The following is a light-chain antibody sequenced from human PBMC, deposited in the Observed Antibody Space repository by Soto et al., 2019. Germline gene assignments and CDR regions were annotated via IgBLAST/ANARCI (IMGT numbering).Light chain of an antibody. CDR2: DAS. Sequence: DIQMTQSPSSLSASVGDRVTITCPASQDITNYLNWYQQKPGKAPRLLIYDASSLETGVPSRFSGSGAGTDFSLTISNLQPDDFAAYYCQQSYSTPPWTLGQGTKVDIK. V-gene: IGKV1-39*01. CDR1: QDITNY. CDR3: QQSYSTPPWT. J-gene: IGKJ1*01.